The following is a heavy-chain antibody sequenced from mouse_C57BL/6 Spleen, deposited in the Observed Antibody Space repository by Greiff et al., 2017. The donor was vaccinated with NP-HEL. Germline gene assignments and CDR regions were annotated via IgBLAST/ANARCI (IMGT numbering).Heavy chain of an antibody. V-gene: IGHV1-82*01. CDR3: VPITAVEVNYAMDY. CDR2: IYPGDGDT. D-gene: IGHD1-1*01. J-gene: IGHJ4*01. Sequence: QVQLQQSGPELVKPGASVKISCKASGYAFSSSWMNWVKQRPGQGLEWIGRIYPGDGDTNYIGKFKGKATLTADKSSSTAYMQLSSLTSEDSAVDFCVPITAVEVNYAMDYWGQGTSVTVSS. CDR1: GYAFSSSW.